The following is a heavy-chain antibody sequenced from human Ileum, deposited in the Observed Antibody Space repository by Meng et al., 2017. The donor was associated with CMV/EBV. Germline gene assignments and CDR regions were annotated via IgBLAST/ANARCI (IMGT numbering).Heavy chain of an antibody. Sequence: GESLKISCAASGFTFSKYWMTWVRQAPGKGLEWVATIKQDGGEKYYVDSVKGRFTISRDNAKSSLFLQMTSLRAEDTAVYYCARDRGYDFWSGYYEPLWGQGTLVTVSS. CDR1: GFTFSKYW. CDR2: IKQDGGEK. CDR3: ARDRGYDFWSGYYEPL. J-gene: IGHJ4*02. D-gene: IGHD3-3*01. V-gene: IGHV3-7*01.